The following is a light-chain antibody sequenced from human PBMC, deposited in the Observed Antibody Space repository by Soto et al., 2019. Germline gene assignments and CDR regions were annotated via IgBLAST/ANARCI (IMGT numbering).Light chain of an antibody. J-gene: IGKJ1*01. V-gene: IGKV3-15*01. Sequence: EIVMTQSPATLSVSPGERATLSCRASQSVSSNLAWYQQKPGQAPRLLIYGASTRATGIPARFSGSGSGTEFTLTISCLQSEDCAVYYCQQYNNWPPRTFGQGTQVEIK. CDR2: GAS. CDR3: QQYNNWPPRT. CDR1: QSVSSN.